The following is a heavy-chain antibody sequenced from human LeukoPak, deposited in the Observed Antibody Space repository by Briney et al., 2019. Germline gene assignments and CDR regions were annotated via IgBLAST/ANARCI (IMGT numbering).Heavy chain of an antibody. CDR3: SKQVDFDPADAFDV. D-gene: IGHD3-9*01. CDR1: GFAFGSYA. CDR2: ISGSDDST. V-gene: IGHV3-23*01. Sequence: GGSLRPSCAPSGFAFGSYAMGSVRHPPGKGMEWVSAISGSDDSTYYAHSVKGRFTTSRDKSKNTLYLHMNSPRAEDTAVYYCSKQVDFDPADAFDVWGQGTIVTVSS. J-gene: IGHJ3*01.